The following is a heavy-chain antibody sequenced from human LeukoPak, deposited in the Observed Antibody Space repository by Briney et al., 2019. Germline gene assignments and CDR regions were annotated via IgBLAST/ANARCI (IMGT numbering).Heavy chain of an antibody. J-gene: IGHJ3*02. Sequence: PSETLSLTCAVYGGSFSGYYWSWIRQPPAKGLEWIGYIYYSGSTNYNPSLKSRVTISVDTSKNQFSLKLSSVTAADTAVYYCARDGGGPYCSSTSCYDAFDIWGQGTMVTVSS. CDR2: IYYSGST. CDR3: ARDGGGPYCSSTSCYDAFDI. D-gene: IGHD2-2*01. CDR1: GGSFSGYY. V-gene: IGHV4-59*01.